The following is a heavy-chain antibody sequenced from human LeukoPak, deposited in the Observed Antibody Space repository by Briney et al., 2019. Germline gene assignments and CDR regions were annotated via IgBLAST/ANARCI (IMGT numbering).Heavy chain of an antibody. CDR2: ISSSSSYI. Sequence: GGSLRHSCAASGFTFSSYSMNWVRQAPGKGLEWVSSISSSSSYIYYADSVKGRFTISRDNAKNSLYLQMNSLRAEDTAVYYCAKDGLACSSTSCSHYFDYWGQGTLVTVSS. J-gene: IGHJ4*02. CDR3: AKDGLACSSTSCSHYFDY. V-gene: IGHV3-21*01. D-gene: IGHD2-2*01. CDR1: GFTFSSYS.